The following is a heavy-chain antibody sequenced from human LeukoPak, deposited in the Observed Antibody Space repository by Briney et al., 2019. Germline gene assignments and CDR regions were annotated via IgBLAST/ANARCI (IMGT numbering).Heavy chain of an antibody. J-gene: IGHJ4*02. D-gene: IGHD6-13*01. V-gene: IGHV4-4*07. CDR3: ASESGREQQLARHDY. CDR2: IYTSGST. Sequence: SETLSLTCTVSGGSISIYYWSWIRQPAAKGLEWIGRIYTSGSTNYNPSLKSRVTISVDKSKNQFSLKLSSVTAADTAVYYCASESGREQQLARHDYWGQGTLVTVSS. CDR1: GGSISIYY.